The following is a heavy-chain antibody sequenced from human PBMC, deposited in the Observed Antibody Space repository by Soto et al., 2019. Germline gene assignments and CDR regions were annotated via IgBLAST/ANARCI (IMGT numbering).Heavy chain of an antibody. D-gene: IGHD1-1*01. CDR3: ATRYNWIVEEKEDYYGMDV. CDR1: GYTFTSYG. J-gene: IGHJ6*02. V-gene: IGHV1-18*01. CDR2: ISAYNGNT. Sequence: QVQLVQSGAEVKKPGASVKVSCKASGYTFTSYGISWVRQAPGQGLEWMGWISAYNGNTNYAQKLQGRVTMTTDTPTSTAYMELRSLRSDDTAVYYCATRYNWIVEEKEDYYGMDVWGRGATVRVSS.